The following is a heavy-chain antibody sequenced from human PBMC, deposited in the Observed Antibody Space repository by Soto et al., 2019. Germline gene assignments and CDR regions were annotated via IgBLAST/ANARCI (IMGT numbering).Heavy chain of an antibody. Sequence: GGSLRRSCADSGFTLRSRSMNWVRQAPGKGLEWVAYISGSSTTIYYADSVKGRFTISRDNAKKAVYLQMNSLRDEDTAVYYCARGELDRTIDYWGQGTLVTVSS. CDR3: ARGELDRTIDY. CDR2: ISGSSTTI. J-gene: IGHJ4*02. V-gene: IGHV3-48*02. D-gene: IGHD1-1*01. CDR1: GFTLRSRS.